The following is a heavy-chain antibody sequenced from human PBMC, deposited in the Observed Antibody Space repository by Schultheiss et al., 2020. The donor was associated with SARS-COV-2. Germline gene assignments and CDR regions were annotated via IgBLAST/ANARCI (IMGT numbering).Heavy chain of an antibody. J-gene: IGHJ4*02. CDR2: IYYSGST. Sequence: SETLSLTCTVSGGSIRSGESYWSWIRQSPGKGLEWIGSIYYSGSTFYSPSLKSRVTISVDTSKNQFSLKLTSVTAEDTAVYYCARRRSDGNWYLDTWGQGTLVTVSS. CDR1: GGSIRSGESY. CDR3: ARRRSDGNWYLDT. D-gene: IGHD4-23*01. V-gene: IGHV4-39*01.